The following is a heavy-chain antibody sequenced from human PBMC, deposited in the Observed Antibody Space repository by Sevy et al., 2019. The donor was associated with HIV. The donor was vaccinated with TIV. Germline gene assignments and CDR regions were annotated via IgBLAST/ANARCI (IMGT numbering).Heavy chain of an antibody. CDR3: ARDRRPAGYSSGWYEDRPTYSYYGMDV. J-gene: IGHJ6*02. V-gene: IGHV3-30-3*01. CDR1: GFTFSSYA. D-gene: IGHD6-19*01. Sequence: GGSLRLSCAASGFTFSSYAMHWVRQAPGKGLEWVAVISYDGSNKYYADSVKGRFTISRDNSKNTLYLQMNSLRAEDTAVYYCARDRRPAGYSSGWYEDRPTYSYYGMDVWGQGTTVTVSS. CDR2: ISYDGSNK.